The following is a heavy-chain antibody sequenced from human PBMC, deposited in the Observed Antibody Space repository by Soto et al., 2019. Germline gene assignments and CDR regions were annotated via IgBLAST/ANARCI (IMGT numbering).Heavy chain of an antibody. Sequence: PSETLSLTCTVSGGSISSVSYYWGWIRQSPEKGLEWIASISYSGSTYYNPTLKSRLIISVDTSKSQFSLKLSSVTAADTAVYYCARHNGPLYVGYYYDMDVWGQGTTVTVSS. CDR3: ARHNGPLYVGYYYDMDV. J-gene: IGHJ6*02. CDR2: ISYSGST. V-gene: IGHV4-39*01. CDR1: GGSISSVSYY. D-gene: IGHD3-16*01.